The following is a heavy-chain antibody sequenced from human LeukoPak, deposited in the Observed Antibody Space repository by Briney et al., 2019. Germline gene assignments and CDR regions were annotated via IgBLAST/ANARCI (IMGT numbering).Heavy chain of an antibody. J-gene: IGHJ3*02. Sequence: SETLSLTCTVSGGAVSSGSYYWSWSRQPPGKGLEWIGYIYYSGSTNYNPSLKSRVTISVDTSKNQFSLKLSSVTAADTAVYYCARQVGAGAFDIWGQGTMVTVSS. CDR3: ARQVGAGAFDI. CDR2: IYYSGST. V-gene: IGHV4-61*01. CDR1: GGAVSSGSYY. D-gene: IGHD1-26*01.